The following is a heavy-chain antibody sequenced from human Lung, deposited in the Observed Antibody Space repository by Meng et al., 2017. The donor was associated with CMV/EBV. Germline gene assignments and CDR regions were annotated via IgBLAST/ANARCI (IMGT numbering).Heavy chain of an antibody. J-gene: IGHJ4*02. CDR2: ISAYNGNT. D-gene: IGHD2-2*01. Sequence: SAXVSXXASGYTFTSYGISWVRQAPGQGLEWMGWISAYNGNTNYAQKLQGRVTMTTDTSTSTAYMELRSLRSDDTAVYYCASSSDIVVVPAAPFDYWGQGTLVTVSS. CDR1: GYTFTSYG. CDR3: ASSSDIVVVPAAPFDY. V-gene: IGHV1-18*01.